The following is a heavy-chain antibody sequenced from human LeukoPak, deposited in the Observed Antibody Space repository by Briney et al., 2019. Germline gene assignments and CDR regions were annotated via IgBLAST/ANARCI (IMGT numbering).Heavy chain of an antibody. V-gene: IGHV4-59*08. CDR2: IYYTGRN. J-gene: IGHJ4*02. CDR1: GGSLNSHY. Sequence: SETLSLTCAVSGGSLNSHYWGWLRQPPGKRLAWIGDIYYTGRNNYNPSLKSRVTISVDTSKNLLSLTLTSVLAADTAIYYCVRRDTGWNYFDYWGQGVLLTVSS. CDR3: VRRDTGWNYFDY. D-gene: IGHD6-19*01.